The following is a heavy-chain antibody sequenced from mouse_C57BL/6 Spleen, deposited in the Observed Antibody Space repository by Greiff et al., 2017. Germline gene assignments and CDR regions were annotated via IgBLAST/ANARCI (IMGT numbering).Heavy chain of an antibody. CDR2: IHPNSGST. J-gene: IGHJ4*01. CDR1: GYTFTSYW. CDR3: ARGPGEVYYAMDY. Sequence: QVQLQQSGAELVKPGASVTLSCKASGYTFTSYWMHWVKQRPGQGLEWIGMIHPNSGSTNYNEKFKSKAPLTVDKSSSTAYMRLSSLTSEDSAVYYSARGPGEVYYAMDYWGQGTSVTVSS. V-gene: IGHV1-64*01.